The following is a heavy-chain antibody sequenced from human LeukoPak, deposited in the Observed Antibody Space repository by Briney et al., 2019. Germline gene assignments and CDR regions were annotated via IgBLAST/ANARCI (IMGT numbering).Heavy chain of an antibody. V-gene: IGHV3-30*04. D-gene: IGHD1-26*01. CDR3: ARKGGATTYGYYYYYMDV. Sequence: GTSLRLSCVASGFTFTDYAFNWVRQTPGKGMEWVAIISSDGNTQSYADPLKGRFTISRDNAKNSLYLQMNSLRAEDTAVYYCARKGGATTYGYYYYYMDVWGKGTTVTISS. J-gene: IGHJ6*03. CDR2: ISSDGNTQ. CDR1: GFTFTDYA.